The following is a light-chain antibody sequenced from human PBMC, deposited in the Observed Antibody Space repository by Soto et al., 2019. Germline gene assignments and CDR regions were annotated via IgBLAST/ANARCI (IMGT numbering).Light chain of an antibody. CDR1: NIETKS. CDR3: QVWDSTREHFV. CDR2: DDS. J-gene: IGLJ1*01. V-gene: IGLV3-21*02. Sequence: SYELTQPPSVSVAPGQTARITCGGSNIETKSVHWYQQNPGQAPVLVVCDDSVRPSGIPERFSGYNSGNTATLTIRRVEAWYEADYYCQVWDSTREHFVFGTGTKLTVL.